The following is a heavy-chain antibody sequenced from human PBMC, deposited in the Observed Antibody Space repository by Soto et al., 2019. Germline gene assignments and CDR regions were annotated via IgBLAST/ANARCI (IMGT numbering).Heavy chain of an antibody. D-gene: IGHD6-19*01. CDR3: ARDGGIAVAGYFDY. J-gene: IGHJ4*02. CDR2: ISYDGSNK. Sequence: GGSLRLSCAASGFTFSSYAMHWVRQAPGKGLEWVAVISYDGSNKYYADSVKGRFTISRDNSKNTLCLQMNSLRAEDTAVYYCARDGGIAVAGYFDYWGQGTLVTVSS. V-gene: IGHV3-30-3*01. CDR1: GFTFSSYA.